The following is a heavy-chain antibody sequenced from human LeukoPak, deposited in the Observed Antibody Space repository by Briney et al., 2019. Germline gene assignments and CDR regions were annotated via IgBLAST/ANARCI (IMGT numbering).Heavy chain of an antibody. J-gene: IGHJ4*02. D-gene: IGHD2-2*01. Sequence: ASVKVSCKASGYTFTDYYMHWVRQAPGQGVEWMGWINPNYGDTNYVQKFQGRVTMTRDTSISTAHMEVSRLRSDDTAVYYCARANFLYCSSTTCLFDYWGQGTPVTVSS. CDR1: GYTFTDYY. V-gene: IGHV1-2*02. CDR2: INPNYGDT. CDR3: ARANFLYCSSTTCLFDY.